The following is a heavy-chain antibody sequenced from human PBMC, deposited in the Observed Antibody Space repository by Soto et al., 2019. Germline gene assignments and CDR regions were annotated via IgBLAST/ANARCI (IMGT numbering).Heavy chain of an antibody. CDR3: ARGAYYGSGSLSTRTYYYYGMDV. Sequence: SETLSLTCAVYSGSFSGYYWSWIRQPPGKGLEWIGEINHSGSTNYNPSLKSRVTISVDTSKNQFSLKLSSVTAADTAVYYCARGAYYGSGSLSTRTYYYYGMDVWGQGTTVTVSS. D-gene: IGHD3-10*01. J-gene: IGHJ6*02. CDR2: INHSGST. V-gene: IGHV4-34*01. CDR1: SGSFSGYY.